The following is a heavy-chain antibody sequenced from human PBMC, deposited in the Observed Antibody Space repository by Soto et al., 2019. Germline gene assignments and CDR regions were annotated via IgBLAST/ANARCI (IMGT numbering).Heavy chain of an antibody. CDR1: GGTFSSHG. CDR2: IIPSFSTT. J-gene: IGHJ5*02. Sequence: QVQLVQSGAEVKKPGSSVKVSCKASGGTFSSHGINWIRQAPGQGLEWMGGIIPSFSTTNYAQKFQGRVTITADEYTSTAYMELSSLRSEDTAVYYCSTSAIVVVFGRARYNSFDPWGQGTLVTVSS. CDR3: STSAIVVVFGRARYNSFDP. D-gene: IGHD2-21*01. V-gene: IGHV1-69*01.